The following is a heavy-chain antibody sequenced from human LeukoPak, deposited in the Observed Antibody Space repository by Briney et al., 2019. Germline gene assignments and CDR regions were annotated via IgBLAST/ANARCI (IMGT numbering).Heavy chain of an antibody. Sequence: GASVKVSCKASGYTFTGYYMHWVRQAPGQGLEWMGRVNPNNGVPNYAQKFQGRVTMTRDTAISTFYMELSSLRSDDTALYFCAREVGYSSSYYGRFDPWGQGTLVIVSS. D-gene: IGHD2-2*01. V-gene: IGHV1-2*06. CDR3: AREVGYSSSYYGRFDP. J-gene: IGHJ5*02. CDR2: VNPNNGVP. CDR1: GYTFTGYY.